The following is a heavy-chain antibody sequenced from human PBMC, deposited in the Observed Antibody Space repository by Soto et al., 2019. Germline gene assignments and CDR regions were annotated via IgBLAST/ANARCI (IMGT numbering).Heavy chain of an antibody. J-gene: IGHJ4*02. CDR2: FSCSGGSS. CDR3: AKDPIKGGYSYGSDY. Sequence: GGSLRLSCAASGFTFSSYAMSWVRQAPGKGLEWVSAFSCSGGSSYYADSVKGRFTISRDNSKNTLYLQMNSLRAEDTAVYYCAKDPIKGGYSYGSDYWGQGTLVTVS. CDR1: GFTFSSYA. V-gene: IGHV3-23*01. D-gene: IGHD5-18*01.